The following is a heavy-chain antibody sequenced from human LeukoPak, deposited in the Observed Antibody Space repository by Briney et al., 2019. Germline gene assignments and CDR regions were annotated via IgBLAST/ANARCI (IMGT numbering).Heavy chain of an antibody. CDR3: AREEIAAAGNLYYYYYGMDV. V-gene: IGHV3-11*01. CDR1: GFTFSDYY. D-gene: IGHD6-13*01. CDR2: ISSSGSTI. J-gene: IGHJ6*02. Sequence: GGSLRLSCAASGFTFSDYYMSWVRQAPGKGLEWVSYISSSGSTIYYADSVKSRFTISRDNAKNSLYLQMNSLRAEDTAVYYCAREEIAAAGNLYYYYYGMDVWGQGTTVTVSS.